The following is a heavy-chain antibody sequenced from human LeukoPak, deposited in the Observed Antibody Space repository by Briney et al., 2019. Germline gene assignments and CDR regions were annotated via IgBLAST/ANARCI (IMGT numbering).Heavy chain of an antibody. Sequence: PGRSLRLSCTASGFTFGDYAMSWVRQAPGKGLEWVGFIRSKAYGGTTEYAASVKGRFTISRDDSKSIAYLQMNSLNTEDTAVYYCTRDRDGDLYFDYWGQGTLVTVSS. CDR2: IRSKAYGGTT. CDR3: TRDRDGDLYFDY. CDR1: GFTFGDYA. D-gene: IGHD4-17*01. V-gene: IGHV3-49*04. J-gene: IGHJ4*02.